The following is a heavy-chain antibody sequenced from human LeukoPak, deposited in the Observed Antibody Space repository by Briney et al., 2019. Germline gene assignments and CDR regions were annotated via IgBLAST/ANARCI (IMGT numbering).Heavy chain of an antibody. CDR2: INTNTGNP. V-gene: IGHV7-4-1*02. J-gene: IGHJ4*02. CDR1: GYTFTTYA. Sequence: ASVKVSCKASGYTFTTYAMNWVRQTPGQGLEWMGWINTNTGNPTYAQGFTGRFVFSLDTSVSTAYLQISSLKAEDTAVYYCARESFGWFGESSSLDYWGQGTLVTVSS. D-gene: IGHD3-10*01. CDR3: ARESFGWFGESSSLDY.